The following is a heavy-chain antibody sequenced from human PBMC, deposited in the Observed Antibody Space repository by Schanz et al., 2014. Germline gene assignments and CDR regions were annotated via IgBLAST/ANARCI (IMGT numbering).Heavy chain of an antibody. CDR1: GGSFSSNY. CDR2: INQSGTT. D-gene: IGHD3-22*01. Sequence: QVQLQQWGAGLLKPSETLSLTCAVYGGSFSSNYWSWIRQPPGKGLEWIGEINQSGTTNYNPSHKSRVTMSVDTSKNKFSLKLRPVTAADTAVYYCARGTRERLLLRSWQFAFDIWGQGTMVIVSS. V-gene: IGHV4-34*02. CDR3: ARGTRERLLLRSWQFAFDI. J-gene: IGHJ3*02.